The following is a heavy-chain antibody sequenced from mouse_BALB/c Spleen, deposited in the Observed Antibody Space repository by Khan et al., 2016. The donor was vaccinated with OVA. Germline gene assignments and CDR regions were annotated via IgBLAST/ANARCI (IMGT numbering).Heavy chain of an antibody. J-gene: IGHJ2*01. CDR2: ISYSGRT. D-gene: IGHD1-1*01. Sequence: EVQLVESGPGLVKPSQSLSLTCTVTGYSITSDSAWNWIRQFPGNKLEWMGYISYSGRTSYNPSLKSRISITRDTSKNQFFLQLNSVTTEDTATXYCARSVTITTVVATDFDYWGQGTTLTVSS. V-gene: IGHV3-2*02. CDR1: GYSITSDSA. CDR3: ARSVTITTVVATDFDY.